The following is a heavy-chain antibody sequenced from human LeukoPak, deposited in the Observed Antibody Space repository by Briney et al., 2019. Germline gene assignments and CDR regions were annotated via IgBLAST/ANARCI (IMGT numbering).Heavy chain of an antibody. V-gene: IGHV4-59*08. CDR2: IYYSGST. CDR1: GGSISSYY. Sequence: SETLSLTCTVSGGSISSYYWSWIRQPPGKGLEWIGYIYYSGSTNYNPSLKSRVTISVDTSKNQFSLKLSSVTAADTAVYYCARHGGGRKQPAGGIDYWGQGTLVTVSS. D-gene: IGHD1/OR15-1a*01. J-gene: IGHJ4*02. CDR3: ARHGGGRKQPAGGIDY.